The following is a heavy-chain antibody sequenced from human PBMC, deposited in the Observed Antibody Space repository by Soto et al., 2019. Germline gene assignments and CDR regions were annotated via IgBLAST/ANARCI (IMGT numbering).Heavy chain of an antibody. V-gene: IGHV3-23*01. CDR1: GFTSSSYA. J-gene: IGHJ6*02. Sequence: PGGSLRLSCAASGFTSSSYAMSWVRQAPGKGLEWVSAIRGSGSNTYYADSVKGRFTISRDNSKNTLFLQMNSLRAEDTAVYYCAKALRYFDWLVRPWNAMDVWGQGTTVTVSS. D-gene: IGHD3-9*01. CDR2: IRGSGSNT. CDR3: AKALRYFDWLVRPWNAMDV.